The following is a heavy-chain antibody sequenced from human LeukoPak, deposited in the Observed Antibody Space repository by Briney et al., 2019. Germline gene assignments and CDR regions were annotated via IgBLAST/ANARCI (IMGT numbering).Heavy chain of an antibody. CDR1: GFTVSSNY. Sequence: GGSLRLSCAASGFTVSSNYMSWIRQAPGKGLEWVSYISSSGSTIYYADSVKGRFTISRDNAKNSLYLQMNSLRAEDTAVYYCASWYAGYFDYWGQGTLVTVSS. CDR2: ISSSGSTI. D-gene: IGHD6-13*01. J-gene: IGHJ4*02. V-gene: IGHV3-11*01. CDR3: ASWYAGYFDY.